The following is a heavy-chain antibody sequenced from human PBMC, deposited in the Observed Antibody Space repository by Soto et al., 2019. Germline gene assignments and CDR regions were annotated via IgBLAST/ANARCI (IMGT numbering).Heavy chain of an antibody. D-gene: IGHD2-15*01. V-gene: IGHV4-39*01. CDR3: ARLFGGCSGGSCHRQY. Sequence: LETKRLPNTVSVGKISGRSYHWGWIRQTPGKWLEFIGSIYYGGSTYDGPSLNSRVTIFVDTSKNQLSLELSSVTAADTAVYFCARLFGGCSGGSCHRQYWGQGNLDTV. J-gene: IGHJ4*02. CDR2: IYYGGST. CDR1: VGKISGRSYH.